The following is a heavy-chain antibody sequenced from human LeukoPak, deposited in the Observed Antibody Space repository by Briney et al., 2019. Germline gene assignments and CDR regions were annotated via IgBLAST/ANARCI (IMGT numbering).Heavy chain of an antibody. Sequence: SETLSLTCAVSVDSISSGGYSWSWTRQPPGKGLGWIGYIYYSGSTNYNPSLKSRVTMSVDTSKNQFSLRLNSMTAADTAVYYCARAGDSTSPLDYWGQGTLVTVSS. CDR3: ARAGDSTSPLDY. CDR1: VDSISSGGYS. V-gene: IGHV4-61*08. J-gene: IGHJ4*02. D-gene: IGHD6-13*01. CDR2: IYYSGST.